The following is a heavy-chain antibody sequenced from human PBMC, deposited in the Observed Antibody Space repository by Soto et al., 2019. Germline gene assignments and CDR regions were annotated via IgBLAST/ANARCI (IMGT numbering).Heavy chain of an antibody. V-gene: IGHV1-18*01. CDR2: ISAYNGNT. CDR3: ARGAFCGGAPGCRDMDV. CDR1: GYSFISHS. D-gene: IGHD2-21*01. J-gene: IGHJ6*02. Sequence: AAVKVACKSSGYSFISHSITWVRQAPGQGLEWMGRISAYNGNTNYAQKLQGRVTMTTDTSTNTAYMELRNLRSDDTAVYYCARGAFCGGAPGCRDMDVWGQGTTVTVSS.